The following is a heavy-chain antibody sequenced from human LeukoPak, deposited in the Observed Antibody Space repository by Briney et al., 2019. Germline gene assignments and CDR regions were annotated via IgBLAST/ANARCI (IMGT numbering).Heavy chain of an antibody. D-gene: IGHD6-19*01. V-gene: IGHV3-21*01. CDR2: INSRSTYI. CDR1: GLTFSDYI. Sequence: PGGSLRLSCAASGLTFSDYIIMWVRQAPGKGLDYVSSINSRSTYIYYAASVKGRFTISRDNAKNSLYLQMNSLRTEDTAVYYCARVPLGYLGYSSAWYTDYWGQGALVSVSS. CDR3: ARVPLGYLGYSSAWYTDY. J-gene: IGHJ4*02.